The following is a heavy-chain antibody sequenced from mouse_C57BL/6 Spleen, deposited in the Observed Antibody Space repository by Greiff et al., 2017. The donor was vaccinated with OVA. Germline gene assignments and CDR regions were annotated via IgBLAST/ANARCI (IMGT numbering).Heavy chain of an antibody. CDR2: INPNNGGT. CDR1: GYTFTDYY. D-gene: IGHD1-1*01. Sequence: EVQLQQSGPELVKPGASVKISCKASGYTFTDYYMNWVKQSHGKSLEWIGDINPNNGGTSYNQKFKGKATLTVDKSSSTAYMELRSLTSEDSAVYYCERGYGSSRFDYWGQGTTLTVSS. CDR3: ERGYGSSRFDY. V-gene: IGHV1-26*01. J-gene: IGHJ2*01.